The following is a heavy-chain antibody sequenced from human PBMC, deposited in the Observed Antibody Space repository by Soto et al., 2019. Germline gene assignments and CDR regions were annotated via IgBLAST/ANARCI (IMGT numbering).Heavy chain of an antibody. CDR1: SGSISDFY. D-gene: IGHD3-16*01. Sequence: QAQLQEAGPGLVKPSETLSLTCTVSSGSISDFYWSWIRQPPGKGLEYIGHFSYTWSPNYNPSLSSRVTVSVDTSKNQFSLILRSVTAADTAVYYFAQFGGAYSGFYWGTGVLVTVSS. CDR3: AQFGGAYSGFY. CDR2: FSYTWSP. J-gene: IGHJ4*02. V-gene: IGHV4-59*01.